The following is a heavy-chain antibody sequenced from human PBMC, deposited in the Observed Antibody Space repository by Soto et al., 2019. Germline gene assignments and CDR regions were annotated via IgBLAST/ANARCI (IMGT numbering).Heavy chain of an antibody. V-gene: IGHV4-31*03. J-gene: IGHJ3*02. CDR2: IYYSGST. CDR1: GGSISSGGYY. CDR3: ARSAPKAPTFDI. Sequence: QVQLQESGPGLVKPSQTLSLTCTVSGGSISSGGYYWNWIRQHPGKGLEWIGYIYYSGSTYYNPSIKSRVTISVDTSKNQFSLKLSSVTAADTAVYYCARSAPKAPTFDIWGQGTMVTVFS.